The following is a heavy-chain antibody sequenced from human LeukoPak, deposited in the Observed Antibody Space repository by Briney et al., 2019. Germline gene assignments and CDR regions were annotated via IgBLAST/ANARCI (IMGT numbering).Heavy chain of an antibody. CDR3: ARGRGSYSLDY. D-gene: IGHD3-10*01. CDR1: GFTLSSYA. Sequence: GGSLRLSCAASGFTLSSYAMCWVRQAPGKGLEWVSAISGNGDSTYYADSVKGRLTISRDNSKNTLYLQMNSLRVEDTAVYNCARGRGSYSLDYWGQGTLVTVSS. V-gene: IGHV3-23*01. CDR2: ISGNGDST. J-gene: IGHJ4*02.